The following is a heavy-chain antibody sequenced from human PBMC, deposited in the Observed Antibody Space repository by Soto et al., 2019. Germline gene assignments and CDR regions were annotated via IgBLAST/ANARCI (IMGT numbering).Heavy chain of an antibody. J-gene: IGHJ4*02. V-gene: IGHV4-59*08. D-gene: IGHD3-10*01. CDR1: GASISSYN. CDR3: ARHNYGSGSTYFDY. CDR2: IYYSGST. Sequence: QVQLQESGPGLVKPSEPLSLPCTVSGASISSYNWSWIRQPPGKGLEGIGYIYYSGSTNYNPSLKSRVTISVDTSKNQFSLKLNSMTAADTAVYYCARHNYGSGSTYFDYWGQGTLVTVSS.